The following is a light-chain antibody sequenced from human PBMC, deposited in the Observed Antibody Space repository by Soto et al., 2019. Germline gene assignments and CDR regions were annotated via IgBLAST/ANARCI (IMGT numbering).Light chain of an antibody. CDR2: DAS. CDR3: QQRSAWPQIT. Sequence: EIVFTQSPATLSLSPGERATLSCVASQSVSSYLAWYQQKPGQAPRLLIYDASNRATGIPARLSGSGSGTDFTLTISSLDPEDFAVYYCQQRSAWPQITFGQGTRLEIK. CDR1: QSVSSY. J-gene: IGKJ5*01. V-gene: IGKV3-11*01.